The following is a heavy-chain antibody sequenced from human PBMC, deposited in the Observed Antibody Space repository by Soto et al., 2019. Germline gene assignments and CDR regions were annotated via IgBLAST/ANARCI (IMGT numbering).Heavy chain of an antibody. Sequence: SETLSRTCAVYGGSFSGYYWSWIRQPPGKGLEWIGEINHSGSTNYNPSLKSRVTISVDTSKKQFSLKLSSVTAADTAVYYCARSYYDFWSGYYRRWGQGPLV. V-gene: IGHV4-34*01. CDR1: GGSFSGYY. J-gene: IGHJ4*02. D-gene: IGHD3-3*01. CDR2: INHSGST. CDR3: ARSYYDFWSGYYRR.